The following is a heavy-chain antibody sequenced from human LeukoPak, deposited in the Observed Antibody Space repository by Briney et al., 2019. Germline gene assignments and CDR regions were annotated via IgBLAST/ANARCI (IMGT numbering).Heavy chain of an antibody. J-gene: IGHJ4*02. CDR3: AREYCSGGSCYFDY. CDR2: ISSSSSYI. D-gene: IGHD2-15*01. CDR1: GSTFSSYS. V-gene: IGHV3-21*01. Sequence: GGSLRLSCAASGSTFSSYSMNWVRQAPGKGLEWVSSISSSSSYIYYADSVKGRFTVSRDNAKNSLYLQMNSLRAEDTAVYYCAREYCSGGSCYFDYWGQGTLVTVSS.